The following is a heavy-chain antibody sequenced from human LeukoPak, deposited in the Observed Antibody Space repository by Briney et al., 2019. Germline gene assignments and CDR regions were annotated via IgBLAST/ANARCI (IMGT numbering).Heavy chain of an antibody. J-gene: IGHJ5*02. D-gene: IGHD3-10*01. Sequence: EASVKVSCKASGYTFTSYGISWVRQAPGQGLEWMGWISAYNGNTNYAQKLQGRVTMTTDTSTSTAYMELRSLRSDDTAVYYCARSGRRLWFGELYENWFDPWGQGTLVTVSS. CDR2: ISAYNGNT. CDR3: ARSGRRLWFGELYENWFDP. V-gene: IGHV1-18*01. CDR1: GYTFTSYG.